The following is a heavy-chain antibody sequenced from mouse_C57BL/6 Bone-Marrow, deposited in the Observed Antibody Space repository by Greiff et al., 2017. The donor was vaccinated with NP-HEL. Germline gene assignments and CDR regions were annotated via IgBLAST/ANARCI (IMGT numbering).Heavy chain of an antibody. CDR2: INPNNGGT. CDR1: GYTFTDYY. Sequence: EVQLQQSGPELVKPGASVKISCKASGYTFTDYYMNWVKQSHGKSLEWIGDINPNNGGTSYNQKFKGKATLTVDKSSSTAYMELRSLTSEDSAVYYCARYGTTVVGYFDYWGQGTTLTVSS. V-gene: IGHV1-26*01. J-gene: IGHJ2*01. D-gene: IGHD1-1*01. CDR3: ARYGTTVVGYFDY.